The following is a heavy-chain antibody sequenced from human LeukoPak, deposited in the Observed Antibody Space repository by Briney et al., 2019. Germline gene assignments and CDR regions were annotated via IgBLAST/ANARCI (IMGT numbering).Heavy chain of an antibody. J-gene: IGHJ4*02. CDR3: ARDGASYSNYEGNFDY. V-gene: IGHV3-33*01. D-gene: IGHD4-11*01. CDR1: GFTFSSYG. CDR2: IWYDGSNK. Sequence: PGGSLRLSCAASGFTFSSYGMHWVRQAPGKGLEWVAVIWYDGSNKYYADSVKGRFTISRDNSKNTLYLQMNSLRAEDTAVYYCARDGASYSNYEGNFDYWGQGTLVTVSS.